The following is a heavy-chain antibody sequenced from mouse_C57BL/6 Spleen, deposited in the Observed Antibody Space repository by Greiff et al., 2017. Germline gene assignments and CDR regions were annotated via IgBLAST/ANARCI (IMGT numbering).Heavy chain of an antibody. D-gene: IGHD1-1*01. CDR1: GYTFTDYY. CDR3: ARGTSTTVVATDD. Sequence: VQLQESGAELVRPGASVKLSCKASGYTFTDYYINWVKQRPGQGLEWIARIYPGSGNTYYNEKFKGKATLTAEKSSSTAYMQLSSLTSEDAAVYFCARGTSTTVVATDDWGQGTTLTVSS. V-gene: IGHV1-76*01. J-gene: IGHJ2*01. CDR2: IYPGSGNT.